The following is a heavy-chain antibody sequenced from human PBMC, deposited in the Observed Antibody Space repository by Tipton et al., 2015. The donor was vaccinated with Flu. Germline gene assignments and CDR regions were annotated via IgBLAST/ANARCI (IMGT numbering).Heavy chain of an antibody. CDR2: ISGSGGST. CDR1: GFTFSSYA. D-gene: IGHD2-2*01. CDR3: ARGGWRCSSTSCYGDY. Sequence: VQLVQSGGGLVQPGGSLRLSCAASGFTFSSYAMSWVRQAPGKGLEWVSAISGSGGSTYYADSVKGRFTISRDNSKNTLYLQMNSLRAEDTAVYYCARGGWRCSSTSCYGDYWGQGTLVTVSS. V-gene: IGHV3-23*04. J-gene: IGHJ4*02.